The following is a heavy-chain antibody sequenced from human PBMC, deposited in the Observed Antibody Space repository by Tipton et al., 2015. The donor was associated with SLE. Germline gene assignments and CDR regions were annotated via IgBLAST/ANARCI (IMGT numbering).Heavy chain of an antibody. CDR1: GDSISSYY. V-gene: IGHV4-59*01. J-gene: IGHJ2*01. Sequence: VKPSETLSLTCTVSGDSISSYYWSWIRQPPGKGLEWIGYIYYSGSTNYNPSLKSRVTISVDTSKNQFSLKLSSVTAADTAVYYCAAQPVAGLWYFDLWGRGTLVTVSS. D-gene: IGHD1-14*01. CDR3: AAQPVAGLWYFDL. CDR2: IYYSGST.